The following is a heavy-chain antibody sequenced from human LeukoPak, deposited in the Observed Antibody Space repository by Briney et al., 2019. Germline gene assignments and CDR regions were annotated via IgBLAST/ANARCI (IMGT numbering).Heavy chain of an antibody. V-gene: IGHV3-49*04. CDR3: TRAPYGGNSLATY. CDR2: IRSKAYGATT. CDR1: GFTFGDYA. Sequence: GGSLRLSCTASGFTFGDYAMSWVRQAPGKGLEWVGFIRSKAYGATTEYAASVKGRYTISRDDSKSIAYLQMNSLKTEDTAVYYCTRAPYGGNSLATYWGQGTLVTVSS. D-gene: IGHD4-23*01. J-gene: IGHJ4*02.